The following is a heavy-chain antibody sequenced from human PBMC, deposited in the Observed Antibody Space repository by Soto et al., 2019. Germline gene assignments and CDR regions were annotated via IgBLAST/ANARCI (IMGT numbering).Heavy chain of an antibody. J-gene: IGHJ6*02. V-gene: IGHV1-24*01. CDR1: GYTLTELS. CDR3: ATRRIAAAGTHGGYYCYGMDV. D-gene: IGHD6-13*01. Sequence: ASVKVSCKVSGYTLTELSMHWVRQAPGKGLEWMGGFDPEDGETIYAQKFQGRVTMTEDTSTDTAYMELSSLRSEDTAVYYCATRRIAAAGTHGGYYCYGMDVWGQGTTVTVSS. CDR2: FDPEDGET.